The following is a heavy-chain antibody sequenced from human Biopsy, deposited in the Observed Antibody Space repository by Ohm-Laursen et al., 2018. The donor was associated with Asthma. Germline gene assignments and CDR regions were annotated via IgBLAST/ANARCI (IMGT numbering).Heavy chain of an antibody. V-gene: IGHV4-59*06. D-gene: IGHD3-3*01. CDR3: ARTFGVASPAAFDV. CDR2: IYYSGST. CDR1: GGSISSFY. J-gene: IGHJ3*01. Sequence: SDTLSLTCGVYGGSISSFYWSWIRQSPEKGLEWIGFIYYSGSTYYNPSLKSRVSISIDTSKKHFSLKLSSVTAADTAVYYCARTFGVASPAAFDVWGQGTMVTVSS.